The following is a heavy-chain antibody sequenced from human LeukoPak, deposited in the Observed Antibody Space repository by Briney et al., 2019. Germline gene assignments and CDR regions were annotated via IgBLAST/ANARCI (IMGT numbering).Heavy chain of an antibody. D-gene: IGHD6-13*01. CDR3: AREAGYSSSWHINY. Sequence: GGSLRLSCAASGVTSSDYYMSWIRQAPGKGLEWVSYISSSGSTIYYADSVKGRFTISRDNAKNSLYLQMNSLRAEDTAVYYCAREAGYSSSWHINYWGQGTLVTVSS. CDR2: ISSSGSTI. V-gene: IGHV3-11*04. J-gene: IGHJ4*02. CDR1: GVTSSDYY.